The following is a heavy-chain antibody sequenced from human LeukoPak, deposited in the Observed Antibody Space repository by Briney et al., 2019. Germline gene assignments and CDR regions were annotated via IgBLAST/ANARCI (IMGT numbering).Heavy chain of an antibody. CDR1: GFTFSSYT. J-gene: IGHJ4*02. V-gene: IGHV3-21*01. CDR3: AKDSTFGELLHPDY. Sequence: GGSLRLSCAASGFTFSSYTMNWVRQAPGKGLEWVSSITSSSSYIYYADSVKGRFTISRDNAKNTLYLQMNSLRAEDTAVYYCAKDSTFGELLHPDYWGQGTLVTVSS. CDR2: ITSSSSYI. D-gene: IGHD3-10*01.